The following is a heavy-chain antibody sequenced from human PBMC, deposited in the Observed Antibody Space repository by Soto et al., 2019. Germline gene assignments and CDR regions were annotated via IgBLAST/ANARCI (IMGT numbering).Heavy chain of an antibody. J-gene: IGHJ4*02. D-gene: IGHD2-21*02. Sequence: HPGGSLRLSCAASGFTFRSYSMNWVRQAPGKGLEWVSYISSSSTTIYYGDSVKGRFTISRDNARNSLYLQMNSLRAEDTAVYYCAKVVVGSNTVVTAISYWGQGTLVTVSS. CDR1: GFTFRSYS. CDR2: ISSSSTTI. V-gene: IGHV3-48*01. CDR3: AKVVVGSNTVVTAISY.